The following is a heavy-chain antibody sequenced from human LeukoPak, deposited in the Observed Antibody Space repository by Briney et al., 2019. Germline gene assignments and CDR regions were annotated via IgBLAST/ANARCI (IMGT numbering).Heavy chain of an antibody. D-gene: IGHD3-3*01. Sequence: QPGGSLRLSCAASGFTFSSYAMSWVRQAPGKGLEWVSAISGGGGSTYYADSVKGRFTISRDNSKNTLYLQMNSLRAEDTAVYYCAKSAAQATVLEWLPYYYYYGMDVWGQGTTVTVSS. CDR3: AKSAAQATVLEWLPYYYYYGMDV. CDR2: ISGGGGST. CDR1: GFTFSSYA. J-gene: IGHJ6*02. V-gene: IGHV3-23*01.